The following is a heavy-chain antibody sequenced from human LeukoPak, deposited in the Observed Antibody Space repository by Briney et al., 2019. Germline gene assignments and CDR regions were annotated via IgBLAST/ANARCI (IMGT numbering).Heavy chain of an antibody. J-gene: IGHJ4*02. V-gene: IGHV3-48*04. Sequence: QPGRSLRLSCAASGFTFSSYGMHWVRQAPGKGLEWVSYISRSADTIQYADSVKGRFTISRDNSKNTLYLQMNSLRAEDTAVYYCAKHLNLDYDYWGRGTLVTVSS. CDR2: ISRSADTI. D-gene: IGHD3/OR15-3a*01. CDR3: AKHLNLDYDY. CDR1: GFTFSSYG.